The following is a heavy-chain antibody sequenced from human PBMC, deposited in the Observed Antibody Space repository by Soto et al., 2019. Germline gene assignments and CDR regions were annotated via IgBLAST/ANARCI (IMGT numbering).Heavy chain of an antibody. V-gene: IGHV4-28*01. J-gene: IGHJ4*02. CDR2: IYYSGTT. D-gene: IGHD1-26*01. Sequence: PSETLSLTCAVSGYSISSSNWWGWIRQPPGKELEWIGYIYYSGTTYYNPSLKSRVTMSVDTSKNQFSLKLTSVTAVDTAVYYCARREIQGPIDYWGQGTRVTVSS. CDR3: ARREIQGPIDY. CDR1: GYSISSSNW.